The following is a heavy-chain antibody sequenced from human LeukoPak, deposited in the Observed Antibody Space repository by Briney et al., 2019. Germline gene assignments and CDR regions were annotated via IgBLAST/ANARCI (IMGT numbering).Heavy chain of an antibody. CDR3: ARGLSQQPDAFDI. CDR1: GGSISSYY. D-gene: IGHD6-13*01. Sequence: PSETLSLTCTVSGGSISSYYWSWIRQPPGKGVEWIGYISHSGSTDYNPSLKSRVTISVDTSKNQFSLKLSSVTAADTAVYYCARGLSQQPDAFDIWGRGTMVAASS. CDR2: ISHSGST. V-gene: IGHV4-59*01. J-gene: IGHJ3*02.